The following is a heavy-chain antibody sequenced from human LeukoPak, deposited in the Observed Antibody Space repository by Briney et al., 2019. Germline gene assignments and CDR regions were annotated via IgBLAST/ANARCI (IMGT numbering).Heavy chain of an antibody. CDR3: ARGDPYYYDSSGSVDY. Sequence: SETLSLTCTVSGGSFSSYYWSWIRQPPGKGLEWIGYIYYIGSTNYNPSLKSRVTISVDTSKNQFSLNLTSVTAADTAVYYCARGDPYYYDSSGSVDYWGQGTLVTVSS. V-gene: IGHV4-59*01. CDR1: GGSFSSYY. CDR2: IYYIGST. J-gene: IGHJ4*02. D-gene: IGHD3-22*01.